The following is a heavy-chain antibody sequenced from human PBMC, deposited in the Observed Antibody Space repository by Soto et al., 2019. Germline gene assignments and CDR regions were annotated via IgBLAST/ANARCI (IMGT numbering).Heavy chain of an antibody. CDR3: ARDGAGCISTSCYVGAFDI. Sequence: QVPLVQSGAEVKKPGASVKVSCKASGYTFTSYGISWVRQAPGQGLEWMGWISAYNGNTNYAQKLQGRVTMTTDTSTSTAYMELRSLRSDDTAVYYCARDGAGCISTSCYVGAFDIWGQGTMVTVSS. D-gene: IGHD2-2*01. CDR2: ISAYNGNT. CDR1: GYTFTSYG. J-gene: IGHJ3*02. V-gene: IGHV1-18*01.